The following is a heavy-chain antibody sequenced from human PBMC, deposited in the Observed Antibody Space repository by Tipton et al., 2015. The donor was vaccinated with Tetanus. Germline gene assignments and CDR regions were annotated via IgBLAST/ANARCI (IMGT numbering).Heavy chain of an antibody. Sequence: TLSLTCTVSGVSISSYYWTWIRQHPGKGMEWIGNIYHRGSTYYNPSLKSRVTISVDTSKNQFSLKLSSVTAADTAVYYCARDPAVLRFLEWLRDWYFALWVRGTLVTVSS. D-gene: IGHD3-3*01. CDR3: ARDPAVLRFLEWLRDWYFAL. CDR1: GVSISSYY. V-gene: IGHV4-31*03. CDR2: IYHRGST. J-gene: IGHJ2*01.